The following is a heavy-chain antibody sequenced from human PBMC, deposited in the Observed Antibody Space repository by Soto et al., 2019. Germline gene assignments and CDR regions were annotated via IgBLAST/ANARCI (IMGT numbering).Heavy chain of an antibody. CDR1: GGTFSSYA. J-gene: IGHJ6*02. V-gene: IGHV1-69*13. CDR3: ATVASPNYYSHGKGV. CDR2: IIPIFGTA. Sequence: SVKVSCKASGGTFSSYAISWVRQAPGQGLEWMGGIIPIFGTANYAQKFQGRVTITADESTSTAYMELSSLRSEDTAVYYCATVASPNYYSHGKGVWGQGTTGTVSS. D-gene: IGHD2-15*01.